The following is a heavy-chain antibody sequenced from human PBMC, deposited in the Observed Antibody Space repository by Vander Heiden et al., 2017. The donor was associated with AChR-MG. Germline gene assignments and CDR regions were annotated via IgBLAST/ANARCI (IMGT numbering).Heavy chain of an antibody. V-gene: IGHV4-39*01. CDR1: GGSISSSSYY. D-gene: IGHD3-22*01. Sequence: QLQLQESGPGLVKPSETLSLTCTVSGGSISSSSYYWGWIRPPPGKGLEWIGSIYYSGSTYYNPSLKSRVTISVDTSKNQFSLKLSSVTAADTAVYYCARHGNLGLSSGYSPAVLSDYWGQGTLVTVSS. CDR2: IYYSGST. J-gene: IGHJ4*02. CDR3: ARHGNLGLSSGYSPAVLSDY.